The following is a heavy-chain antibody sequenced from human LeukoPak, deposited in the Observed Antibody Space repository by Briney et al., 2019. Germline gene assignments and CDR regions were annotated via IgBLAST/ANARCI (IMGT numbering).Heavy chain of an antibody. CDR1: GFTFSSYE. CDR2: ISSSGSTI. V-gene: IGHV3-48*03. J-gene: IGHJ4*02. Sequence: GGSLRLSCAASGFTFSSYEMNWVRQAPGKGLEWVSYISSSGSTIYYADSVKGRFTISRDNAKNSLYLQMSSLRAEDTAVYYCARDRILGLRPTYFDYWGQGTLVTVSS. D-gene: IGHD3-16*01. CDR3: ARDRILGLRPTYFDY.